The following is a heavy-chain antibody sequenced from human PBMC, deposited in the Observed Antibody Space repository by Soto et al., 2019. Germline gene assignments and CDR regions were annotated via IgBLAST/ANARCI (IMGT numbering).Heavy chain of an antibody. D-gene: IGHD4-4*01. CDR1: GFTFSTYS. J-gene: IGHJ4*02. V-gene: IGHV3-21*01. CDR2: ISGSGNYT. Sequence: LRLSCAASGFTFSTYSMNWVRQAPGKGLEWVSSISGSGNYTHYADFLRGRFTISRDNAKTSLYLQMNSLRAEDTAVYYCAREGINNYNEYYFDSWGQGTVVTVPQ. CDR3: AREGINNYNEYYFDS.